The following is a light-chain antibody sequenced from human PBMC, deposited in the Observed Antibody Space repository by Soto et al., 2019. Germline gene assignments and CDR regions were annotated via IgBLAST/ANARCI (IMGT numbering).Light chain of an antibody. J-gene: IGKJ2*01. CDR3: QQFYSYPYT. Sequence: IQLTQSPTSLSASVGDRVTIPCRASQGIDSYLAWYQRKPGEAPKLLIYSASTLPSGVPSRFSGRGSGTDFTLRISSLQPEDFATYYCQQFYSYPYTFGQGTKVDMK. CDR1: QGIDSY. CDR2: SAS. V-gene: IGKV1-9*01.